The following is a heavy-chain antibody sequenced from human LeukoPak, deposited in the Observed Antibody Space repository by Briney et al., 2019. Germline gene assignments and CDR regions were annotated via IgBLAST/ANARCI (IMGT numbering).Heavy chain of an antibody. D-gene: IGHD3-22*01. CDR1: GFTVSSSY. V-gene: IGHV3-7*01. Sequence: PGGSLRLSCAASGFTVSSSYMSWVRQAPGKGLEWVANIKQDGSEKYYVDSVKGRFTISRDNAKNSLYLQMNSLRAEDTAVYYCARVSHGYYYDSSGYYFDYWGQGTLVTVSS. CDR3: ARVSHGYYYDSSGYYFDY. CDR2: IKQDGSEK. J-gene: IGHJ4*02.